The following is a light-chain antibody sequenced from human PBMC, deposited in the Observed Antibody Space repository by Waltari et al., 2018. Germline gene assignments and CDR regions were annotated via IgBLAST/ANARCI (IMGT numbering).Light chain of an antibody. CDR3: LQYNHWPPWT. CDR1: QSVGSK. J-gene: IGKJ1*01. CDR2: DTY. Sequence: EIEMTQSPATLSVSPGERATLSCRASQSVGSKLAWYQQKPGQPPRLLIYDTYTRATGIPARFTGSGSGTEFTLTISSLQSEDFAVYHCLQYNHWPPWTFGQGTKVEIK. V-gene: IGKV3-15*01.